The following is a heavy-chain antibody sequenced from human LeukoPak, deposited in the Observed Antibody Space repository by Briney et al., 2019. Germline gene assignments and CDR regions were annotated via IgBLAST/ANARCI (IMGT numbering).Heavy chain of an antibody. D-gene: IGHD6-19*01. V-gene: IGHV3-7*01. CDR2: IKQDGSEN. Sequence: GGSLRLSCAASGFTFSSYWMSWVRQAPGKGLEWVANIKQDGSENSYVDPVKGRFTISRANPKTSLYLQMNSLRAEDTAVYYCAGRIAVAGTKTLDYWGQGTLVTVSS. CDR1: GFTFSSYW. CDR3: AGRIAVAGTKTLDY. J-gene: IGHJ4*02.